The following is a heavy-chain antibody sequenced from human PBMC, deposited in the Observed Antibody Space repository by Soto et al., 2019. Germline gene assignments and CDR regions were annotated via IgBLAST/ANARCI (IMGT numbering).Heavy chain of an antibody. D-gene: IGHD1-1*01. V-gene: IGHV1-18*01. CDR1: GYIFTSYG. Sequence: ASVQVSCEASGYIFTSYGISWVRQAPGQGREWMGWSSAYNGNTNYVQNLQGRVTMTTDTSTSTAYMELRSLRSDDTAVYYCARAPDAATTEPDFWGQGTLVTVSS. J-gene: IGHJ4*02. CDR2: SSAYNGNT. CDR3: ARAPDAATTEPDF.